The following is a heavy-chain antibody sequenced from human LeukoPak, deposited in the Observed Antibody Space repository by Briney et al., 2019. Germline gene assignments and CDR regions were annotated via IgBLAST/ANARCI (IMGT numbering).Heavy chain of an antibody. CDR3: ARDEGSNKIFSWYNWFDP. CDR2: ISYDGSNK. V-gene: IGHV3-30-3*01. D-gene: IGHD3-3*01. CDR1: GFTFSSYA. J-gene: IGHJ5*02. Sequence: GGSLSLSCAASGFTFSSYAMHWVRQAPGRGLGWVAVISYDGSNKYYADSVKGRFTISRNNSKNTLYLQMNSLRAEDTAVYYCARDEGSNKIFSWYNWFDPWGQGTLVTVSS.